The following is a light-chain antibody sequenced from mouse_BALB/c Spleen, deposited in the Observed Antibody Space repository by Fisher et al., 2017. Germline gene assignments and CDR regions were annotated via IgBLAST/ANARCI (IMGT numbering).Light chain of an antibody. CDR3: QQYSKLPWT. Sequence: MTQSPSSLSASLGDRVTISCSASQGISNYLNWYQQKPDGTVKLLIYYTSSLHSGVTSRFSGSGSGTDYSLTISNLEPEDIATYYCQQYSKLPWTFGGGTKLEIK. CDR1: QGISNY. CDR2: YTS. J-gene: IGKJ1*01. V-gene: IGKV10-94*01.